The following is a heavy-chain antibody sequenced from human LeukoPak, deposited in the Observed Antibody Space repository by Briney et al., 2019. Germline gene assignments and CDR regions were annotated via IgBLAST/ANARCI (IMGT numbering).Heavy chain of an antibody. CDR3: ATEVVGYGDVHYFDS. Sequence: GASVKVSCRISGYTLTEVSMHWVRQAPGQGLEWMGGFDPADGEPIYAQKFQGRVTMSEDTPTDTAYMDLSSLRSEDTAVYYCATEVVGYGDVHYFDSWGQGTLVTVSS. J-gene: IGHJ4*02. V-gene: IGHV1-24*01. CDR1: GYTLTEVS. D-gene: IGHD4-17*01. CDR2: FDPADGEP.